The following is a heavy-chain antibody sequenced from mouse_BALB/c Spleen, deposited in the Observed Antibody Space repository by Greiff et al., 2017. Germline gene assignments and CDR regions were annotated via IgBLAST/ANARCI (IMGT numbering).Heavy chain of an antibody. J-gene: IGHJ4*01. Sequence: VQLQESGAELAKPGASVKMSCKASGYTFTSYWMHWVKQRPGQGLEWIGYINPSTGYTEYNQKFKDKATLTADKSSSTAYMQLSSLTSEDSAVYYCARYYGNYFYAMDYWGQGTSVTVSS. CDR2: INPSTGYT. CDR3: ARYYGNYFYAMDY. CDR1: GYTFTSYW. V-gene: IGHV1-7*01. D-gene: IGHD2-1*01.